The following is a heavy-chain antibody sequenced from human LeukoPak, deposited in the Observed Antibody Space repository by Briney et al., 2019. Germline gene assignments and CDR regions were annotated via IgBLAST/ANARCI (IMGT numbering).Heavy chain of an antibody. CDR3: ARGPTTVTTSYYYYGMDV. J-gene: IGHJ6*02. Sequence: GGSLRLSCAASGLTFSNYAMSWVRQAPGKGLEWVSAISGSGGSTYYADSVKGRFTISRDNSKNTLYLQMNSLRAEDTAVYYCARGPTTVTTSYYYYGMDVWGQGTTVTVSS. V-gene: IGHV3-23*01. D-gene: IGHD4-17*01. CDR2: ISGSGGST. CDR1: GLTFSNYA.